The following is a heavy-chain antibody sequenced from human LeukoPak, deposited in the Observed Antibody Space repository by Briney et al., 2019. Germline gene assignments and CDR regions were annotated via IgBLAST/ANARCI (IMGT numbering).Heavy chain of an antibody. V-gene: IGHV4-39*07. J-gene: IGHJ6*03. CDR1: GGSISSSNSY. CDR2: IYYTGST. Sequence: PSETLSLTCTVSGGSISSSNSYWGWIRQPPGKGLEWIGSIYYTGSTYYNPSLKSRVTISVDTSKNRFSLKLSSVTAADTAVYYCARGRRNYYYMDVWGKGTTVTVSS. D-gene: IGHD1-14*01. CDR3: ARGRRNYYYMDV.